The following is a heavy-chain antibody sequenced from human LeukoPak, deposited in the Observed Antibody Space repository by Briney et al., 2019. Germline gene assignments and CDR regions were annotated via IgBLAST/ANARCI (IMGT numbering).Heavy chain of an antibody. V-gene: IGHV3-30*02. D-gene: IGHD1-26*01. CDR2: IRYDGSNK. J-gene: IGHJ2*01. CDR1: GFTFSSYG. Sequence: GGSLRLSCAASGFTFSSYGMHWVRQAPGKGLEWVAFIRYDGSNKYYADSVKGRFTISGDNSKNTLYLQMNSLRAEDTAVYYCAKDRASSWWYFDLWGRGTLVTVSS. CDR3: AKDRASSWWYFDL.